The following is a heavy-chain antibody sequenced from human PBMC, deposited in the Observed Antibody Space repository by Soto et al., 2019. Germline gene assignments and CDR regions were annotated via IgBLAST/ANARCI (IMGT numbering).Heavy chain of an antibody. V-gene: IGHV3-23*01. CDR1: GFTVNNHA. CDR2: FAGDFINT. J-gene: IGHJ6*02. CDR3: ARDAEGLMVYAGSRVSPLDV. D-gene: IGHD2-8*01. Sequence: EVQLLESGGGLVQPGGSLRLSCAASGFTVNNHAMHWVRQAPGEGLEWVSGFAGDFINTRYADSVRGRFTISRDTSKNTLSLQMDSLRVEDTAIYYCARDAEGLMVYAGSRVSPLDVWGQGTTVTVSS.